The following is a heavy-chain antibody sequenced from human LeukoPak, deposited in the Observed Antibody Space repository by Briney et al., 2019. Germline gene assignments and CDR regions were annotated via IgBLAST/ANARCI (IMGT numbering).Heavy chain of an antibody. CDR3: ARDSYCTGDSCKSGL. Sequence: PGGSLRLSCVASGFTISGNYMSWVRQAPGKGLEWVSIIHAGGGTYYADSVEGRFAISRDNSKNTLYLQMNSLRVEDTAIYYCARDSYCTGDSCKSGLWGQGTLVTVSS. CDR2: IHAGGGT. V-gene: IGHV3-66*01. D-gene: IGHD2-15*01. CDR1: GFTISGNY. J-gene: IGHJ4*02.